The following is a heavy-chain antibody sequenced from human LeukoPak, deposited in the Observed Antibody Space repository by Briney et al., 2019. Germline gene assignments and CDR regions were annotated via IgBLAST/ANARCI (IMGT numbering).Heavy chain of an antibody. CDR2: ISSSSSYI. D-gene: IGHD3-10*01. CDR3: ARVGRGSMDV. CDR1: GFTFSSYS. Sequence: GGSLRLSCAASGFTFSSYSMNWVRQAPGKGLEWVSSISSSSSYIYCADSVKGRFTISRDNAKNSLYLQMNSLRAEDTAVYYCARVGRGSMDVWGKGTTVTVSS. V-gene: IGHV3-21*01. J-gene: IGHJ6*03.